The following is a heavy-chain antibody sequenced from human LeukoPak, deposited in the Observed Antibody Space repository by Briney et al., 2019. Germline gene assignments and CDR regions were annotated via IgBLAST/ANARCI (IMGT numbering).Heavy chain of an antibody. CDR3: ARDVYGGNSAEYFQH. J-gene: IGHJ1*01. D-gene: IGHD4-23*01. CDR1: GFTFSSYG. CDR2: IWFDGSNE. Sequence: GGSLRLSCAASGFTFSSYGMHWVRQAPGKGLEWVAVIWFDGSNEYYADSVKGRFTTSRDNSKNTLYLQMNSLRAEDTAVYYCARDVYGGNSAEYFQHWGQGTLVTVSS. V-gene: IGHV3-33*01.